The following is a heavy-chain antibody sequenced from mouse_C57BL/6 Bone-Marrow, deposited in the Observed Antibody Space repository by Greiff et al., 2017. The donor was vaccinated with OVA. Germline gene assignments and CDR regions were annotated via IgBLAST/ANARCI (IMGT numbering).Heavy chain of an antibody. V-gene: IGHV1-20*01. CDR3: AREESYYGSFYLDY. D-gene: IGHD1-1*01. CDR2: INPYNGDT. J-gene: IGHJ2*01. CDR1: GYSFTGYF. Sequence: VQLQQSGPELVKPGDSVKISCKASGYSFTGYFMNWVMQSHGKSLEWIGRINPYNGDTFYNQKFKGKATLTVDKSSSTAHMELRSLTSEDSAVYYCAREESYYGSFYLDYWGQGTTLTVSS.